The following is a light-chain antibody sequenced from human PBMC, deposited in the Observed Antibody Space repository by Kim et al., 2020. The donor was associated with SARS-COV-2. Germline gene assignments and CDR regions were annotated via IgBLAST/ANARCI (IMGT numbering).Light chain of an antibody. CDR3: SSRGSSENVL. CDR1: SLRRYY. Sequence: SSELTQDPAVSVAVGQTVKITCQGDSLRRYYASWYQQKPGQAPVLVIYGRNNRPSGIPERLSCSTSGNTASLIITGAQAEDEADYYCSSRGSSENVLFGGGTQLTVL. CDR2: GRN. J-gene: IGLJ2*01. V-gene: IGLV3-19*01.